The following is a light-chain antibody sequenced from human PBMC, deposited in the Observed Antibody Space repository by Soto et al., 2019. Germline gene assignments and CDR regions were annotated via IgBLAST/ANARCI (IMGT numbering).Light chain of an antibody. Sequence: DIQMTQSPSSVSASVGDRVTITCRASQGISNWLAWYQQKPGEAPKLLISAAFSLQSGAPSRFSGSGSGTDFTLTINSLQPEDFATYSCQQYYNLPITFGQGTRLEIK. CDR2: AAF. V-gene: IGKV1D-12*01. J-gene: IGKJ5*01. CDR3: QQYYNLPIT. CDR1: QGISNW.